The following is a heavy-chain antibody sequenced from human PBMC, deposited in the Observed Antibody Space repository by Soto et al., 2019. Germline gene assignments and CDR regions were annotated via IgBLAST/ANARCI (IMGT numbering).Heavy chain of an antibody. D-gene: IGHD3-3*01. Sequence: QVQLVESGGGVVQPGRSLRLSCAASGFTFSAFGMHWVRQAPGKGLEWVAVISNDGNHEYYADSVKGRFSISRDNSKNTVYLQMNSLRAEDTAVYYCARDYDFWSSYPSVYFDYWGQGNLVTVSS. CDR3: ARDYDFWSSYPSVYFDY. CDR1: GFTFSAFG. V-gene: IGHV3-30*03. CDR2: ISNDGNHE. J-gene: IGHJ4*02.